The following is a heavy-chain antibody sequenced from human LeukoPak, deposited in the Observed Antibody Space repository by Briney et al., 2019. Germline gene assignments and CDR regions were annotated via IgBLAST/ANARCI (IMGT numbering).Heavy chain of an antibody. V-gene: IGHV3-53*01. CDR1: GFTFSSYA. D-gene: IGHD3-10*01. CDR3: ARDYYGSGSVDY. Sequence: GRSPRLSCAASGFTFSSYAMHWVRQAPGKGLEWVSVIYSGGSTYYADSVKGRFTISRDNSKNTLYLQMNSLRAEDTAVYYCARDYYGSGSVDYWGQGTLVTVSS. J-gene: IGHJ4*02. CDR2: IYSGGST.